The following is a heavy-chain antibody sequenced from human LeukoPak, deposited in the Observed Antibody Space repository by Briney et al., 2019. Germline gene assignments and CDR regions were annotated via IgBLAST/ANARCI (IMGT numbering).Heavy chain of an antibody. CDR1: GGTFSSYA. J-gene: IGHJ4*02. D-gene: IGHD5-18*01. Sequence: ASVKDSCKASGGTFSSYAISWVRQAPGQGLEWMGGIISIFGTANYAQKFQGRVTITTDESTSTAYMELNSLRSEDTAMYYCERVGYSYGYHYFDYWGQGTLVTVSS. CDR3: ERVGYSYGYHYFDY. V-gene: IGHV1-69*05. CDR2: IISIFGTA.